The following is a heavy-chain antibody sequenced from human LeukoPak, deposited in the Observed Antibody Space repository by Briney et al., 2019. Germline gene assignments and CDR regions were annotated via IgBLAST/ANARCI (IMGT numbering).Heavy chain of an antibody. CDR2: ISGSGDNT. V-gene: IGHV3-23*01. D-gene: IGHD6-19*01. Sequence: GGSLKPSCAASGFTFSSYAMSWVRQAPGKGRGWVSSISGSGDNTYYAESVKGRFTISRDNSKNTLFLQMNSLRAEDTAVFYCAKRSGYTTGWFFDFWGQGTLVTVSS. J-gene: IGHJ4*02. CDR1: GFTFSSYA. CDR3: AKRSGYTTGWFFDF.